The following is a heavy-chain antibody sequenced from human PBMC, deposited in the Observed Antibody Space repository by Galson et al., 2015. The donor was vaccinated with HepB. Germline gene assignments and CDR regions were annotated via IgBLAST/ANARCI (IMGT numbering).Heavy chain of an antibody. J-gene: IGHJ6*03. V-gene: IGHV3-30*18. CDR3: AKDQGDTTMANYYMDV. CDR2: ISHDGSYK. CDR1: GFTFSNHG. D-gene: IGHD5-18*01. Sequence: SLRLSCADSGFTFSNHGMHWVRQAPGKGLEWVAVISHDGSYKYYADSVKGRFTISRDNSKNTLYLQMNSLRAEDTAVYYCAKDQGDTTMANYYMDVWGKGTTVTVSS.